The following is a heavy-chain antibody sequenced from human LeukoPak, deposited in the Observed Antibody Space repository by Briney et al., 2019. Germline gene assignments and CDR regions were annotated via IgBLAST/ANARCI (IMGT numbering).Heavy chain of an antibody. V-gene: IGHV3-74*01. Sequence: GGSLRLSCAPSGFTFSNYWMSWLRQAPGKGLVWVARLKSDGSSASYAESVKGRFTISRDNARSTLYLQMNSLRVDDTAAYYCAKSDWFDPWGRGILVTVSS. J-gene: IGHJ5*01. CDR1: GFTFSNYW. CDR3: AKSDWFDP. CDR2: LKSDGSSA.